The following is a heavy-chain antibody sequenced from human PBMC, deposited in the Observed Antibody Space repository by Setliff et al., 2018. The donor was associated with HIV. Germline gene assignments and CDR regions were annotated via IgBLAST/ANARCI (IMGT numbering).Heavy chain of an antibody. V-gene: IGHV3-33*06. D-gene: IGHD3-3*01. CDR1: GFTFKHYW. Sequence: PGGSLRLSCAASGFTFKHYWMHWVRQAPGKGLEWVALIWYDASKKEYADSVKGRFNILRDDSKKTVDLQMNSLRADDTAVYYCVKDVVKFWSGSGALDFWGPGTLVTVSS. J-gene: IGHJ4*02. CDR2: IWYDASKK. CDR3: VKDVVKFWSGSGALDF.